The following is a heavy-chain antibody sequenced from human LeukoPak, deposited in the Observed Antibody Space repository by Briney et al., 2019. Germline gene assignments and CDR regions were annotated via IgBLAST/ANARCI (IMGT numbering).Heavy chain of an antibody. Sequence: PSETLSLTCTVSGGSISYSSYYWGWIRQPPGKGLEWIGSIYYTGSSYYNPSLKSRVTISVDTSKNQFSLKLRSVTAAGTAVYYCARDCSGGSCFSGPFEYWGQGTLVTVSS. CDR3: ARDCSGGSCFSGPFEY. D-gene: IGHD2-15*01. V-gene: IGHV4-39*02. CDR1: GGSISYSSYY. CDR2: IYYTGSS. J-gene: IGHJ4*02.